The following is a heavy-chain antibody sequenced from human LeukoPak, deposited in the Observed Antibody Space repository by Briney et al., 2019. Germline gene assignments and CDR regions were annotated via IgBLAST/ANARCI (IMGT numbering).Heavy chain of an antibody. J-gene: IGHJ4*02. CDR3: ARGGSYYQPSRFDY. V-gene: IGHV3-23*01. CDR1: GGSISSSSYY. D-gene: IGHD1-26*01. CDR2: FSGSGFST. Sequence: ETLSLTCTVSGGSISSSSYYWGWIRQPPGKGLEWVSTFSGSGFSTYYADSVKGRFTISRDNSKNTLYLQMNSLRAEDTALYYCARGGSYYQPSRFDYWGQGTLVTVSS.